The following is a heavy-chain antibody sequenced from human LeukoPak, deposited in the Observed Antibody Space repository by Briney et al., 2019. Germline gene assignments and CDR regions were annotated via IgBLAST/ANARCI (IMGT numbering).Heavy chain of an antibody. CDR1: GGSISSSNSY. CDR2: ISYSGSS. D-gene: IGHD3-22*01. Sequence: SSETLSLTCTVSGGSISSSNSYWGWIRQPPGKGLEWIGSISYSGSSHYNPSLRSRATISVDTSKNHFSLNLTSMIAADTAVYYCARDPGHYYYDGGGRQDAFDIWGQGTMVTVSS. CDR3: ARDPGHYYYDGGGRQDAFDI. J-gene: IGHJ3*02. V-gene: IGHV4-39*07.